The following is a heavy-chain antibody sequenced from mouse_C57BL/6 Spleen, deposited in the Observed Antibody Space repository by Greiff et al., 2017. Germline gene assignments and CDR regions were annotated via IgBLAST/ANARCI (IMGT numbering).Heavy chain of an antibody. D-gene: IGHD1-1*01. Sequence: VQLQQSGAELVRPGASVKLSCKASGYTFTDYYINWVKQRPGQGLEWIARIYPGSGNTNYNEKFKGKATLTAEKSSSTAYMQLSSLTSEDSAVYFCARDTTVVPYYFDYWGQGTTLTVSS. V-gene: IGHV1-76*01. CDR1: GYTFTDYY. CDR3: ARDTTVVPYYFDY. J-gene: IGHJ2*01. CDR2: IYPGSGNT.